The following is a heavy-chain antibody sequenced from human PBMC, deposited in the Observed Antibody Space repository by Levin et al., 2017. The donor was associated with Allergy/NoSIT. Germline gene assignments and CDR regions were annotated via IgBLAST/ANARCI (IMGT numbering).Heavy chain of an antibody. CDR1: GFTFSDYA. V-gene: IGHV3-30*04. CDR3: ARDLWRAGRVLGY. D-gene: IGHD3-10*01. Sequence: LSLTCAASGFTFSDYAMHWVRQAPGKGLEWVAVISYDGRNKYYADSVKGRFTISRDNSKSTLYLQMNSLRVEDTAVYYCARDLWRAGRVLGYWGQGTLVTVSS. CDR2: ISYDGRNK. J-gene: IGHJ4*02.